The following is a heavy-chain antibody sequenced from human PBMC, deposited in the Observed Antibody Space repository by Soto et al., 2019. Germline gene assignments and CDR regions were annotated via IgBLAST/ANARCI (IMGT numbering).Heavy chain of an antibody. CDR3: ARVQSRDDFWSGYPMYYFDY. CDR2: IYYSGST. J-gene: IGHJ4*02. Sequence: SETLSLTCTVSGGSVSSGGFSWNWIRQPPGKGLEWIGYIYYSGSTNYNPSLKSRVAISVDTSKNQFSLKLSSVTAADTAVYYCARVQSRDDFWSGYPMYYFDYWGQGTLVTVSS. V-gene: IGHV4-61*08. CDR1: GGSVSSGGFS. D-gene: IGHD3-3*01.